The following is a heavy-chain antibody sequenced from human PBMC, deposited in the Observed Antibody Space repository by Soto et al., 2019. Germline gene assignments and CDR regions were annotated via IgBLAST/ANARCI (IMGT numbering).Heavy chain of an antibody. V-gene: IGHV2-5*02. D-gene: IGHD2-8*02. J-gene: IGHJ5*02. CDR1: GFSLTTSGVG. Sequence: QITLKESGPTLLEPTQTLTLTCSFSGFSLTTSGVGVGWLRQAPGKALECLGIIYWDNDRRYNPSLKSRLSITKDTSRNRVVLTMSYMVPVDTAIYFCAHRVNYNSYWDVGWFDPWGQGTLVTVS. CDR3: AHRVNYNSYWDVGWFDP. CDR2: IYWDNDR.